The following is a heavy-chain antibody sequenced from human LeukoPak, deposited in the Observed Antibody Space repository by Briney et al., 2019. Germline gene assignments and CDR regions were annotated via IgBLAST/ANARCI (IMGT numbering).Heavy chain of an antibody. V-gene: IGHV3-21*01. J-gene: IGHJ4*02. D-gene: IGHD6-19*01. CDR3: AREGQQWLAPIGYFDY. Sequence: PGGSLRLSCAASGFTFSSYSMNWVRQAPGKGLEWVSSISSSSSYIYYADSVKGRFTISRDNAKNSLYLQMNSLRAEDTAVYYCAREGQQWLAPIGYFDYWGQGTLVTVSS. CDR2: ISSSSSYI. CDR1: GFTFSSYS.